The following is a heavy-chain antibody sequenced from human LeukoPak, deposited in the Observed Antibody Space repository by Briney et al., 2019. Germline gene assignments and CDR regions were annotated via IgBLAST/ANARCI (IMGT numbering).Heavy chain of an antibody. D-gene: IGHD6-6*01. J-gene: IGHJ4*02. CDR1: GFSFSSFW. Sequence: PGGSLRLSCAASGFSFSSFWMSWVRQAPGKGLEWVANIKQDGSEKYYVDSVKGRFTISRDNAKNSLSLQMSSLRAEDTAVYYCHAEWISSSSPGAFDYWGQGTLVTVSS. CDR2: IKQDGSEK. CDR3: HAEWISSSSPGAFDY. V-gene: IGHV3-7*01.